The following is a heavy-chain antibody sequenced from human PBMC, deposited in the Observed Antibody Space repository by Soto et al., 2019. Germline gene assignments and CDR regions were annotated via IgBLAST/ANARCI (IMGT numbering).Heavy chain of an antibody. D-gene: IGHD3-3*01. CDR1: GFTFSSYS. Sequence: GGSLRLSCAASGFTFSSYSMNWVRQAPGKGLEWVSSISSSSSYIYYADSVKGRFTISRDNAKNSLYLQMNSLRAEDTAVYYCARDPSSGWSGYYRYGMDVWGQGTTVTVSS. V-gene: IGHV3-21*01. J-gene: IGHJ6*02. CDR3: ARDPSSGWSGYYRYGMDV. CDR2: ISSSSSYI.